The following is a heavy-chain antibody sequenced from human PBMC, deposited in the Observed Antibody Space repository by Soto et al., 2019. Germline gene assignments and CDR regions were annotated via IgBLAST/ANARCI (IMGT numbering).Heavy chain of an antibody. CDR3: ARPKGTYGSGYYYLDS. D-gene: IGHD6-19*01. V-gene: IGHV1-69*01. CDR1: GGTFSTYA. Sequence: QVQLEQSGGEVKQPGSSVRVSCKTSGGTFSTYAINWVRQAPGQGLEWMGAIIPLFGTADYSQKFQGRVTITANESTSTAYMELSSMRFDDTAVYFCARPKGTYGSGYYYLDSWGQGTLVTVSS. J-gene: IGHJ4*02. CDR2: IIPLFGTA.